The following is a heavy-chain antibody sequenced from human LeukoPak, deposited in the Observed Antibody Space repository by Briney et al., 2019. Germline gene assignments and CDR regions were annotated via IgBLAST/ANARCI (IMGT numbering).Heavy chain of an antibody. V-gene: IGHV4-59*07. Sequence: SDTLPLTRTVSGGSIRRYYWMWMRQPPGKGLKWIGYIYYSGSTNYNPSLKSRVTISVDTSKNQFSLKLSSVTAADTAVYYCARGVGSSSWYGNYYYYGMDVWGQGTTVTVSS. J-gene: IGHJ6*02. CDR3: ARGVGSSSWYGNYYYYGMDV. CDR1: GGSIRRYY. CDR2: IYYSGST. D-gene: IGHD6-13*01.